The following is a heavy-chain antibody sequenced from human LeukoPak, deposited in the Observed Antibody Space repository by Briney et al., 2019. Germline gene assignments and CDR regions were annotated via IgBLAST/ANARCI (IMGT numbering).Heavy chain of an antibody. Sequence: SETLSLTCAVSGGSISSGGYYWSWIRQPPGKGLEWIGYIYYSGSTNYNPSLKSRVTISVDTSKNQFSLKLSSVTAADTAVYYCARGGDFWSGYFNWFDPWGQGTLVTVSS. CDR3: ARGGDFWSGYFNWFDP. J-gene: IGHJ5*02. D-gene: IGHD3-3*01. CDR2: IYYSGST. V-gene: IGHV4-61*08. CDR1: GGSISSGGYY.